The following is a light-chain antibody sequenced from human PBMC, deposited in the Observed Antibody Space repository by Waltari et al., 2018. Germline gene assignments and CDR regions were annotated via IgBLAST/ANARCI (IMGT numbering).Light chain of an antibody. CDR1: QGISSY. J-gene: IGKJ3*01. Sequence: AIRMTQSPSSFSASTGDRVTITCRASQGISSYLAWYQQKPGKAPKLLIYAASTLQSWVPSRFSGSGSGTDFTLTISCLQSEDFATYYCQQYYSYPFTFGPGTKVDIQ. CDR3: QQYYSYPFT. V-gene: IGKV1-8*01. CDR2: AAS.